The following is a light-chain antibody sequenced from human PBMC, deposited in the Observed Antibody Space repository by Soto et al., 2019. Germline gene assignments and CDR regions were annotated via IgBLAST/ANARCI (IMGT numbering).Light chain of an antibody. J-gene: IGKJ4*01. V-gene: IGKV3-11*01. CDR3: QQRSNWLT. CDR2: DAS. Sequence: EIVLTQSPATLSLSPGERATLSCRASQSVRSYLAWYQQKPGQAPRLLIYDASNRATGIPARFSGSGSGTDFTLPISSLETEDFAVYYCQQRSNWLTFGGGTKVEIK. CDR1: QSVRSY.